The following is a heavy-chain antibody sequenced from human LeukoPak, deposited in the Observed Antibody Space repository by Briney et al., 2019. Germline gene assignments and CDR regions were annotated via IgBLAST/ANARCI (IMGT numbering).Heavy chain of an antibody. J-gene: IGHJ5*02. V-gene: IGHV3-7*01. CDR2: IKEDGSEE. CDR1: GFTFSNYW. Sequence: PGGSLRLSCAASGFTFSNYWMNWVRQAPGKGLEWVANIKEDGSEEYYVDSVKGRFTVSRDNTKNSLYLQMNSLRVEDAAVYYCARNLLTLPSWGQGTLVTVSP. CDR3: ARNLLTLPS.